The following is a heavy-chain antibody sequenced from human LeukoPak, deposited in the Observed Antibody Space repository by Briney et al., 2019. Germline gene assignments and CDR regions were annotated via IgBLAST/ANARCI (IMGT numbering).Heavy chain of an antibody. V-gene: IGHV3-23*01. Sequence: GGSLRLSCAASGFTFSSYGMSWVRQAPGKGLEWVSAISDSAGSTYYADSVKGRFTISRDNSKNTLYLQMNSLRAEDTAVYYCAKGLRWFGNFYFNYFDHWGQGTLVTVSS. CDR3: AKGLRWFGNFYFNYFDH. D-gene: IGHD3-10*01. CDR2: ISDSAGST. J-gene: IGHJ4*02. CDR1: GFTFSSYG.